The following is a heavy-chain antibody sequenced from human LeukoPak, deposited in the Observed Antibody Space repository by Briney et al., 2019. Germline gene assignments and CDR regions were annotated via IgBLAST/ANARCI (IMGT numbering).Heavy chain of an antibody. CDR3: ARGGPHYDFWSGYTYYYYMDV. J-gene: IGHJ6*03. Sequence: SETLSLTCAVYGGSFSGYYWSWIRQPPGKGLEWIGEINHSGSTNYNPSLKSRVTISVDTSKSQFSLKLSSVTAADTAVYYCARGGPHYDFWSGYTYYYYMDVWGKGTTVTVSS. CDR2: INHSGST. V-gene: IGHV4-34*01. D-gene: IGHD3-3*01. CDR1: GGSFSGYY.